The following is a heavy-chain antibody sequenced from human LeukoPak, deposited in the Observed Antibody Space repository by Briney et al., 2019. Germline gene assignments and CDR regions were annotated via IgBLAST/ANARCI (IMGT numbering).Heavy chain of an antibody. Sequence: GGSLRLSCAASGFTFSSSSMNWVRQAPGKGLEWVSSISSGSSYIYYADPLKGRFTVSRDNAKNSLYLQMNSLRAEDTAVYYCASGRYNWNYAFDYWGQGILVTVSS. CDR1: GFTFSSSS. D-gene: IGHD1-7*01. J-gene: IGHJ4*02. V-gene: IGHV3-21*01. CDR2: ISSGSSYI. CDR3: ASGRYNWNYAFDY.